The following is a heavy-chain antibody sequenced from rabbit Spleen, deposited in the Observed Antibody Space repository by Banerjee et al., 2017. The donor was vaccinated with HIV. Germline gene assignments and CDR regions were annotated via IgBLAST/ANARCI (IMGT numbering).Heavy chain of an antibody. D-gene: IGHD8-1*01. J-gene: IGHJ6*01. CDR1: GVSFSFSSY. CDR3: ARDAGTSFSTYGMDL. CDR2: IEVGSSGST. V-gene: IGHV1S45*01. Sequence: QEQLEESGGGLVKPGASLTLTCTASGVSFSFSSYMCWVRQAPGKGLEWIACIEVGSSGSTYSATWAKGRFTVSKTASTTVTLQMTSLTAADTATYFCARDAGTSFSTYGMDLWGQGTLVTVS.